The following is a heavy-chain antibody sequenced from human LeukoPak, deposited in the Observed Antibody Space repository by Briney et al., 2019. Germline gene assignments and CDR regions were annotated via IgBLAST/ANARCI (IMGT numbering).Heavy chain of an antibody. CDR2: IRYDGSNK. J-gene: IGHJ4*02. CDR3: ARGWHEPERVGSWYYFDY. CDR1: GFTFSSYG. Sequence: GGSLRLSCAASGFTFSSYGMHWVRQAPGKGLEWVAFIRYDGSNKYYADSVKGRFTISRDNSKNTLYLQMNSLRAEDTAVYYCARGWHEPERVGSWYYFDYWGQGTLVTVSS. D-gene: IGHD6-13*01. V-gene: IGHV3-30*02.